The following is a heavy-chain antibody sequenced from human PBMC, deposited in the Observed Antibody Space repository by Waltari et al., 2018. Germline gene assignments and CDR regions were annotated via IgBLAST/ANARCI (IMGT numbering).Heavy chain of an antibody. Sequence: QVTLKESGPVLVKPTETLTLTCTVSGFSLSNRIMGVSWIRQPPGKALEWLADIFSNDEKSYSISLKSRLIISKDTSKSQVVLTMTNMDPVDTATYYCARKRGIYEYDMRGYIDYWGQGTLVTVSS. CDR3: ARKRGIYEYDMRGYIDY. D-gene: IGHD3-16*01. J-gene: IGHJ4*02. V-gene: IGHV2-26*01. CDR1: GFSLSNRIMG. CDR2: IFSNDEK.